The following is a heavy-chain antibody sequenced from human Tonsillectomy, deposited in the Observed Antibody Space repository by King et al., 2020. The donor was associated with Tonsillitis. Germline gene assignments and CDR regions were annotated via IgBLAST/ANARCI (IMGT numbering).Heavy chain of an antibody. CDR1: GYTFTGYY. J-gene: IGHJ5*02. V-gene: IGHV1-2*02. CDR3: ATINGRDGGYDRS. CDR2: INPNSGGT. Sequence: VQLVESGAEVKKPGASVKVSCKASGYTFTGYYMHWVRQAPGQGLEWMGCINPNSGGTNSAQKFQGRLTMTRDTSISTAYMVLSRLRSDDTAVYYCATINGRDGGYDRSWGQGTLVTVSS. D-gene: IGHD5-12*01.